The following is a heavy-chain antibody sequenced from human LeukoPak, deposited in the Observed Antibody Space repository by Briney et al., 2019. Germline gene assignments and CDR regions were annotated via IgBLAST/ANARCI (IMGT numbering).Heavy chain of an antibody. Sequence: GGSLRLSCAASGFPFSSHAMSWVRQAPGEGLGWVSYISSSDSTIYYADSVKGRFTISRNNAKNSLYLQMNSLRAEDTAVYYCATGITGRYWGQGTLVTVSS. V-gene: IGHV3-48*04. D-gene: IGHD1-20*01. CDR3: ATGITGRY. CDR2: ISSSDSTI. J-gene: IGHJ4*02. CDR1: GFPFSSHA.